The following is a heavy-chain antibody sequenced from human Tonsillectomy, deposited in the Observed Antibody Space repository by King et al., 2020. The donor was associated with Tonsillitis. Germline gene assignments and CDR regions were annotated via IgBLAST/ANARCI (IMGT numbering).Heavy chain of an antibody. J-gene: IGHJ4*02. CDR1: GYTFTSHA. CDR2: INAGNGNT. Sequence: QLVQSGAEVKKPGATVKVSCKASGYTFTSHAVHWVRQAPGQRLEWMGWINAGNGNTKYSQKFQGRVTITRDISASTAHMEVSSLRSEDTAVYYCARDSAVAGSYDYWGQGTLVTVSS. V-gene: IGHV1-3*01. D-gene: IGHD6-19*01. CDR3: ARDSAVAGSYDY.